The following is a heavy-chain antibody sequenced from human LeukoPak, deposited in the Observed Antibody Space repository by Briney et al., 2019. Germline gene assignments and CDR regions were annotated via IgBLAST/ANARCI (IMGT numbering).Heavy chain of an antibody. Sequence: SQTLSLTCAISGDSVSSNNAAWHWIRQSPSRGLEWLGRTYYRSKWYYDYAVSVKSRVTINPGTSKNHFSLQLNSVAPEDTAVYFCAREDRLSFDIWGQGTMVTVSS. D-gene: IGHD5-12*01. J-gene: IGHJ3*02. CDR2: TYYRSKWYY. V-gene: IGHV6-1*01. CDR3: AREDRLSFDI. CDR1: GDSVSSNNAA.